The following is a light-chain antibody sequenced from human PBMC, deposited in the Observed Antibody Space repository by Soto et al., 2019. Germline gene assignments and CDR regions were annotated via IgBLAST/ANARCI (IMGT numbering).Light chain of an antibody. CDR1: SSNVGSYKL. CDR3: CSSVGSPTYV. J-gene: IGLJ1*01. V-gene: IGLV2-23*02. CDR2: EVN. Sequence: QSVPTQPASVSGSPGQSITISCTGTSSNVGSYKLVSWYQQHPGKAPKLMIFEVNKRPSGVSNRFSGSKSGNTASLTISGLKVEDEADYYCCSSVGSPTYVFGPGTKVTVL.